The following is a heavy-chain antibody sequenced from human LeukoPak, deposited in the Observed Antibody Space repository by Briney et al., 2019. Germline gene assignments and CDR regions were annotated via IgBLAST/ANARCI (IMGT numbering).Heavy chain of an antibody. J-gene: IGHJ3*02. CDR2: ISWNSGSI. CDR3: AKVDTAMVTGAFDI. V-gene: IGHV3-9*03. Sequence: GGSLRLSCAAPGFTFYDYAMHWVRHAPGKGLGWVSGISWNSGSIGYADSVKGRFTISRDNAKNSLYLQMNSLRAEDMALYYCAKVDTAMVTGAFDIWGQGTLVSVSS. CDR1: GFTFYDYA. D-gene: IGHD5-18*01.